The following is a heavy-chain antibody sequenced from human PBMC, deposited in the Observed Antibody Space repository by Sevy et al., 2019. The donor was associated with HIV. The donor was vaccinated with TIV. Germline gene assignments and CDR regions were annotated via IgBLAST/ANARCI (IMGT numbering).Heavy chain of an antibody. J-gene: IGHJ6*02. CDR3: AREGLAPYVYGADV. CDR1: GFTFDHHA. D-gene: IGHD3-10*02. Sequence: GGSLRLSCAASGFTFDHHAMYWVRQAPGKGLEWVSGINWNSVSIVYADSVKGRFTISRDNAKNSLYLHLNSLRADDTALYYCAREGLAPYVYGADVWGQGTAVTVSS. V-gene: IGHV3-9*01. CDR2: INWNSVSI.